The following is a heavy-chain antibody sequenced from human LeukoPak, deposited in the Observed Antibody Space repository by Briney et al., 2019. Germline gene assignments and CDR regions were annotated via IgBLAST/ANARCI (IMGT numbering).Heavy chain of an antibody. CDR3: ARLQINRDAFDI. D-gene: IGHD1-14*01. Sequence: GESLKISCVGSGYSFFNYWIGWVRQMPGKGLEWVGFIYPGDSDTRYSPSFQGQVTISVDESISTAFLQWGSLKASDTAIYYCARLQINRDAFDIWGQGTMVTVSS. J-gene: IGHJ3*02. CDR2: IYPGDSDT. V-gene: IGHV5-51*01. CDR1: GYSFFNYW.